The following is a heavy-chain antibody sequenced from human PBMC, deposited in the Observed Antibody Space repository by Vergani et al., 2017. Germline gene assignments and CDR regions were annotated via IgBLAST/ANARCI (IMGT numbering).Heavy chain of an antibody. CDR3: ANTYDILTGYSYFDY. Sequence: EVQLLESGGGLVQHGGSLRLSCAASGFTFSSYAMSWVRQAPGKGLEWVSAISGSGGSTYYADSVKGRFTISRDNSKNTLYLQMNSLRAEDTAVYYCANTYDILTGYSYFDYWGQGTLVTVSS. CDR1: GFTFSSYA. V-gene: IGHV3-23*01. D-gene: IGHD3-9*01. J-gene: IGHJ4*02. CDR2: ISGSGGST.